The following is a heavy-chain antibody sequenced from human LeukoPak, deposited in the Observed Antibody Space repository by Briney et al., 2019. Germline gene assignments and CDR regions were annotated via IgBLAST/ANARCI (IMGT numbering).Heavy chain of an antibody. D-gene: IGHD2-15*01. CDR1: GGSISSGGYY. V-gene: IGHV4-31*03. Sequence: SETLSPTCTVSGGSISSGGYYWSWIRQHPGKGLEWIGYIYYSGSTYYNPSLKSRVTISVDTSKNQFSLKLSSVTAADTAVYYCARWVSYCSGGSCYSGDYWGQGTLVTVSS. J-gene: IGHJ4*02. CDR3: ARWVSYCSGGSCYSGDY. CDR2: IYYSGST.